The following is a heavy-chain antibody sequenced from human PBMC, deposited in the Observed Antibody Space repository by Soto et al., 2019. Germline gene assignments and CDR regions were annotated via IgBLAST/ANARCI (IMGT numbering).Heavy chain of an antibody. D-gene: IGHD2-2*03. Sequence: GGSLRLSCAASGFTFSSYAMSWVRQAPGKGLEWVSGISGSSGSTFSADSVKGRFTISRDNSKSTLYLQMNSLRAEDTAVYYCAKRGYCSSTNCYHHFDYWGQGTLVTV. J-gene: IGHJ4*02. CDR2: ISGSSGST. CDR1: GFTFSSYA. CDR3: AKRGYCSSTNCYHHFDY. V-gene: IGHV3-23*01.